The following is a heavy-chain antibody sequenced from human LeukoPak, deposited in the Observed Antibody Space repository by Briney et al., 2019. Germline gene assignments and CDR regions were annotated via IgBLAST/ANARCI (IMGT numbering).Heavy chain of an antibody. CDR2: ISYDGSNK. Sequence: GGSLRLSCAASGFTFGSYAMHWVRQAPGKGLEWVAVISYDGSNKYYADSVKGRFTISRDNSKNTLYLQMNSLRAEDTAVYYCARSSGWYGDAFDIWGQGTMVTVSS. J-gene: IGHJ3*02. CDR1: GFTFGSYA. V-gene: IGHV3-30-3*01. CDR3: ARSSGWYGDAFDI. D-gene: IGHD6-19*01.